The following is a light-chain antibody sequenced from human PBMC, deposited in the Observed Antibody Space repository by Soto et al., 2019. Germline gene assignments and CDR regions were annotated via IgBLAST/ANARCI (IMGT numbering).Light chain of an antibody. V-gene: IGKV3-11*01. Sequence: EIVLTQSPATLSLFPGERATLSCRASQSVSSSLAWYQQKPGQAPRLLIYDASNRATGIPARFSGSGSGTDFILTISSLEPEDFAVYYCQQRSKWPQTFGQGTQVDIK. CDR2: DAS. CDR1: QSVSSS. CDR3: QQRSKWPQT. J-gene: IGKJ1*01.